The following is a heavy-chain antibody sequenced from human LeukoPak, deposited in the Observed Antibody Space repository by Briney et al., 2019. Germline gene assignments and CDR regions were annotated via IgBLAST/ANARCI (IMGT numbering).Heavy chain of an antibody. CDR2: INPNSGGT. CDR1: GYTFTGYY. D-gene: IGHD4-11*01. V-gene: IGHV1-2*02. CDR3: ARERMTTVTTVYYFDY. Sequence: ASVKVSCKASGYTFTGYYMHWVRQAPGQGLEWMGWINPNSGGTNYAQKFQGRATMTRDTSISTAYMELSRLRSDDTAVYYCARERMTTVTTVYYFDYWGQGTLVTVSS. J-gene: IGHJ4*02.